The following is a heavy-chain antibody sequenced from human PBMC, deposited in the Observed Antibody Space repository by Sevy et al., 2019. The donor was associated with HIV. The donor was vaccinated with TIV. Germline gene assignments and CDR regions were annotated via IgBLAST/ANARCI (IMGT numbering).Heavy chain of an antibody. J-gene: IGHJ3*02. V-gene: IGHV3-23*01. CDR2: IGVRGESS. CDR3: AVAARGAFDS. CDR1: GFSFSDYV. D-gene: IGHD3-10*01. Sequence: GGSLRLSCAASGFSFSDYVLTWVRQAPGKGLEWVAAIGVRGESSYYADSVKGRSTISRDNSKNTLFLQMNSLRAEDTAVYYCAVAARGAFDSWGQGTMVTVS.